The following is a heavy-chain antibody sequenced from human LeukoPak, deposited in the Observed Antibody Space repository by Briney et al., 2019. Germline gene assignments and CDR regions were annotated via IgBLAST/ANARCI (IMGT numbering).Heavy chain of an antibody. J-gene: IGHJ4*02. D-gene: IGHD2-2*01. Sequence: GGSLRLSCAASGFTFSSYSMNWVRQAPGKGLEWVSSISCNSSYIYYADSVKGRFTISRDNAKNSLYMQMNSLRAEDTAVYYCARVGYQLPSFDYWGQGTLVAVSS. CDR3: ARVGYQLPSFDY. V-gene: IGHV3-21*01. CDR1: GFTFSSYS. CDR2: ISCNSSYI.